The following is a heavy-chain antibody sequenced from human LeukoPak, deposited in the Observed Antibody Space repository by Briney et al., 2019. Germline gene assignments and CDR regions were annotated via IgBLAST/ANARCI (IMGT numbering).Heavy chain of an antibody. CDR1: GGTFSSYA. Sequence: ASVKVSCKASGGTFSSYAISWVRQAPGQGLEWMGGIIPIFGTANYAQKFQGRVTITADEPTSTAYMELSSLRSEDTAVYYCARLTIPYLVFDYWGQGTLVTVSS. D-gene: IGHD3-3*01. CDR3: ARLTIPYLVFDY. V-gene: IGHV1-69*13. J-gene: IGHJ4*02. CDR2: IIPIFGTA.